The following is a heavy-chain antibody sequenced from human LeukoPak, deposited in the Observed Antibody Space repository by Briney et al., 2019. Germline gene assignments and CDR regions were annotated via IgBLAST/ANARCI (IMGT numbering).Heavy chain of an antibody. Sequence: GGSLRLSCAASRFTFSSYSMNWVRQAPGKGLEWVSSISSSGSYIYYADSVKGRFTISRDNAKNSLYLQMNSLRAEDTAVYYCARVTDFYGGSFDYWGQGTLVTVSS. CDR3: ARVTDFYGGSFDY. CDR1: RFTFSSYS. V-gene: IGHV3-21*01. J-gene: IGHJ4*02. D-gene: IGHD4-23*01. CDR2: ISSSGSYI.